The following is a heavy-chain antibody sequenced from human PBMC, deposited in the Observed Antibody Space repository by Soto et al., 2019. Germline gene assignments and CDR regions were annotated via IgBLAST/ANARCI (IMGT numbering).Heavy chain of an antibody. V-gene: IGHV1-69*12. CDR2: IIPIFGTA. D-gene: IGHD4-4*01. CDR1: GGTFSSYA. Sequence: QVQLVQSGAEVKKPGSSVKVSCKASGGTFSSYAISWVRQAPGQGLEWMGGIIPIFGTANYAQKFQGRVTIAADESPSTSYMALSSLRSDDTAVYYCARDGGVYDYSPFDYWGQGTLVTVSS. J-gene: IGHJ4*02. CDR3: ARDGGVYDYSPFDY.